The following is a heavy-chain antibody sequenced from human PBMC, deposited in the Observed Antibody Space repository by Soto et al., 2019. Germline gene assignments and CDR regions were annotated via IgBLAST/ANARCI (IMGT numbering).Heavy chain of an antibody. Sequence: QLQLQESGPGLVKPSETLSLTCTVSGDSVTISDYYWGWIRQPPGKGLEWIGSIHYSGSTYYNPSLKSRVTISGDTSKKHFSLKLTSVTAAYAAVYYCAAHDSGGYYAEYWGQGTLVTVS. CDR2: IHYSGST. CDR1: GDSVTISDYY. D-gene: IGHD3-22*01. CDR3: AAHDSGGYYAEY. J-gene: IGHJ4*02. V-gene: IGHV4-39*01.